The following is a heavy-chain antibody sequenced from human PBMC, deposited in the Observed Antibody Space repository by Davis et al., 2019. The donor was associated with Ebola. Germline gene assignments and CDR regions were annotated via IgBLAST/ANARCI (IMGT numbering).Heavy chain of an antibody. J-gene: IGHJ6*03. V-gene: IGHV4-59*12. CDR2: IYYSGST. Sequence: PSETLSLTCTVSGGSISSYYWSWIRQPPGKGLEWIGYIYYSGSTNYNPSLKSRVTISVDTSKNQFSLKLSSVTAADTAVYYCARTRKEYQLLYRYYYYMDVWGKGTTVTVSS. D-gene: IGHD2-2*02. CDR3: ARTRKEYQLLYRYYYYMDV. CDR1: GGSISSYY.